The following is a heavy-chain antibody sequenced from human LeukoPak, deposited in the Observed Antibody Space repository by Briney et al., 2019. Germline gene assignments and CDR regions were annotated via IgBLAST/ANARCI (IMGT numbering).Heavy chain of an antibody. D-gene: IGHD3-16*01. J-gene: IGHJ6*03. CDR1: GYSISSGYY. Sequence: PSETLSLTCAVSGYSISSGYYWGWIRQPPGKGLEWIGSIYHSGSTYYNPSLKSRVTISVDTSKNQFSLKLSSVTAADTAVYYCARLITGYYYYYMDVWGKGTTVTVSS. V-gene: IGHV4-38-2*01. CDR3: ARLITGYYYYYMDV. CDR2: IYHSGST.